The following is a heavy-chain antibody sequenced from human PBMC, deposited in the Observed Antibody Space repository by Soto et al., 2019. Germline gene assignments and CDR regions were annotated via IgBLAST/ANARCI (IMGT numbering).Heavy chain of an antibody. Sequence: QPGGSLRLSCAASGFTFSSYGMHWVRQAPGKGLEWVAVIWYDGSNKYYADSVKGRFTISRDNSKNTLYLQMNSLRAEDTAVYYCARDLGTSGYYYYYGMHVSGPGTTLTV. CDR3: ARDLGTSGYYYYYGMHV. CDR1: GFTFSSYG. J-gene: IGHJ6*02. CDR2: IWYDGSNK. V-gene: IGHV3-33*01.